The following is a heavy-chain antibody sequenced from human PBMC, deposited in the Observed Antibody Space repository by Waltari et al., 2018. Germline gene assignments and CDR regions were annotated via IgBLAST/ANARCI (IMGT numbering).Heavy chain of an antibody. Sequence: QVQLKQWGAGLLKPSETLSLTCVVYGESLTDYYWSWIRQPPGKGLEWLGEINHSGSINYNPSLKSRVTISVDTSRNQFFLTVTSVTAADTAIYYCAREAELATIDYWGPGTLVTVSS. J-gene: IGHJ4*02. D-gene: IGHD5-12*01. CDR3: AREAELATIDY. CDR1: GESLTDYY. V-gene: IGHV4-34*01. CDR2: INHSGSI.